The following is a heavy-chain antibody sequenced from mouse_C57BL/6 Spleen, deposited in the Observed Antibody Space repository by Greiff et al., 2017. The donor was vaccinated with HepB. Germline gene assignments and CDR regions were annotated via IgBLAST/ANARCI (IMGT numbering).Heavy chain of an antibody. CDR3: AKNSGTSGAFDY. V-gene: IGHV2-5*01. J-gene: IGHJ2*01. Sequence: VKLMESGPGLVQPSQSLSITCTVSGFSLTSYGVHWVRQSPGKGLEWLGVIWRGGSTDYNAAFMSRLSITKDNSKSQVFFKMNSLQADDTAIYYCAKNSGTSGAFDYWGQGTTLTVSS. D-gene: IGHD3-1*01. CDR1: GFSLTSYG. CDR2: IWRGGST.